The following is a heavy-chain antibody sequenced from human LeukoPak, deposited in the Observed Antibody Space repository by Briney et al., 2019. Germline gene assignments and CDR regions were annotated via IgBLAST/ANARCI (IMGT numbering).Heavy chain of an antibody. CDR3: ARDPCSGGSCYWWANWFDP. D-gene: IGHD2-15*01. Sequence: GGSLRLSCAAAGFAFSSYSMNWVRQAPGKGLEWVSSISSSSSSYIYYADSVKGRFTISRDNAKNSLYLQMNSLRAEDTAVYYCARDPCSGGSCYWWANWFDPWGQGTLVTVSS. J-gene: IGHJ5*02. CDR1: GFAFSSYS. V-gene: IGHV3-21*01. CDR2: ISSSSSSYI.